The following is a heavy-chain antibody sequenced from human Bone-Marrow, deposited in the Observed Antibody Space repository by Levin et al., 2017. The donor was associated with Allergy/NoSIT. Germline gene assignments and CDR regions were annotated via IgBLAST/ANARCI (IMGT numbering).Heavy chain of an antibody. CDR3: AKDRGRDGHLTGNLDN. Sequence: GGSLRLSCAASGLSFSSYWMHWVRQAPGKGLVWVSRINTDGSSTKYADSVKGRFTISRDNAKNTLFLQINSLTVEDTAVYYCAKDRGRDGHLTGNLDNWGQGTLVTVSS. CDR1: GLSFSSYW. V-gene: IGHV3-74*03. CDR2: INTDGSST. D-gene: IGHD5-24*01. J-gene: IGHJ4*02.